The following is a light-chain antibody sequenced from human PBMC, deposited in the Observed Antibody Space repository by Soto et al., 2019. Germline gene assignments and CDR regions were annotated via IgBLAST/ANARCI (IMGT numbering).Light chain of an antibody. V-gene: IGKV3D-15*01. Sequence: MVMIQSPATVSVSPGDRATLSCRASQSVGSDLGWDQQKRGESARRRVYDIFTMPTCVPTRISGKWSGTDFTLTISSLQSEDVAVYYCKQYNSWPRTFGGGTKVDI. CDR1: QSVGSD. J-gene: IGKJ4*01. CDR2: DIF. CDR3: KQYNSWPRT.